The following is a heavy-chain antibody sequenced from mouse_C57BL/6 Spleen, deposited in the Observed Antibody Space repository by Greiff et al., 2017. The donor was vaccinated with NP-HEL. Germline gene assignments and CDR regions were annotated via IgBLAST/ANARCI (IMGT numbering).Heavy chain of an antibody. CDR3: ARQEYYGSSYWFAY. CDR1: GFTFSDYY. CDR2: ISNGGGST. D-gene: IGHD1-1*01. Sequence: EVQLVESGGGLVQPGGSLKLSCAASGFTFSDYYMYWVRQTPEKRLEWVAYISNGGGSTYYPDTVKGRFTISRDNAKNTLYLQMSRLKSEDTAMYYCARQEYYGSSYWFAYWGQGTLVTVSA. V-gene: IGHV5-12*01. J-gene: IGHJ3*01.